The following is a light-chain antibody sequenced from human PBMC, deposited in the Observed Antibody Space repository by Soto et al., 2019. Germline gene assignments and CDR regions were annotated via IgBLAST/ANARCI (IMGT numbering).Light chain of an antibody. CDR3: QQYNGYSRT. CDR2: DAS. CDR1: QSISDS. V-gene: IGKV1-5*01. Sequence: DIQMTQSPSTLSASVGDRVTITCRASQSISDSLAWYQHKPGKAPDLLISDASSLERGVPSRFSGSGSGTEFTLTISSMQPDDFATYYCQQYNGYSRTFGRGTKVEIK. J-gene: IGKJ1*01.